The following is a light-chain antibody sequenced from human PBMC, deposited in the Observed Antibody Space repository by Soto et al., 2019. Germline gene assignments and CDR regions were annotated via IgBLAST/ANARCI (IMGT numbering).Light chain of an antibody. Sequence: QSALTQPPSASGSPGQSGTISCTGTSSDVGGYNYVSWYQQYPGKAPKLMIYDVTKRPSGVSDRFAGSKSGNTASLTVSGLQVEDEAAYYCSSYAGSNNFVVFGGGTKLTVL. J-gene: IGLJ2*01. CDR3: SSYAGSNNFVV. CDR1: SSDVGGYNY. CDR2: DVT. V-gene: IGLV2-8*01.